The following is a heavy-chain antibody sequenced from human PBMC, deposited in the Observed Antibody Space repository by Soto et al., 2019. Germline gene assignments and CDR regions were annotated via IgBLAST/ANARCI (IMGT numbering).Heavy chain of an antibody. Sequence: QEQLVESGGGLVKPGGSLRLSCAASGFTFSDYSMSWIRQAPGKGLEWISYIRSTDSSIFYADSVKGRFTISRDNARSSLYLQMDSLRAEDTAVYYCARRSAVTTSHSFDIWGQWTMVTASS. CDR2: IRSTDSSI. V-gene: IGHV3-11*01. CDR1: GFTFSDYS. J-gene: IGHJ3*02. D-gene: IGHD4-17*01. CDR3: ARRSAVTTSHSFDI.